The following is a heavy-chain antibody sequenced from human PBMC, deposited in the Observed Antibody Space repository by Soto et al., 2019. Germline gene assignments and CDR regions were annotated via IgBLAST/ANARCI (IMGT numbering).Heavy chain of an antibody. Sequence: QVQLQESGPGLVKPSETLSLTCTVSGGSISSYYWSWIRQPPGKGLEWIGYISYSGSTNYNPSLKSRVTISVDTSKNQFSLKLSSVTAADTAVYYCARLTMVRGVIIRTYYYYYMDVWGKGTTVTVSS. D-gene: IGHD3-10*01. CDR1: GGSISSYY. CDR3: ARLTMVRGVIIRTYYYYYMDV. J-gene: IGHJ6*03. CDR2: ISYSGST. V-gene: IGHV4-59*01.